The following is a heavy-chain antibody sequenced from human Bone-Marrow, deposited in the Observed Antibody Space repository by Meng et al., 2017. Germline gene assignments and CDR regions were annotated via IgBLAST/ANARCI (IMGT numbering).Heavy chain of an antibody. Sequence: SVKVSCKASGGTFSSYAISWVRQAPGQGLEWMGGIIPIFGTANYAQKFQGRVTITADESTSTAYMELSSLRSEDTAVYYCARDLYMGPTMVRGVIIRTSAFDIWGQGTMVTV. CDR2: IIPIFGTA. CDR1: GGTFSSYA. V-gene: IGHV1-69*13. J-gene: IGHJ3*02. D-gene: IGHD3-10*01. CDR3: ARDLYMGPTMVRGVIIRTSAFDI.